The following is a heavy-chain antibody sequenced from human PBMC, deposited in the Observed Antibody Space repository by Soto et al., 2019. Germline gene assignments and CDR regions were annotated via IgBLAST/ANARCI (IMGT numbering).Heavy chain of an antibody. V-gene: IGHV3-11*06. D-gene: IGHD4-17*01. Sequence: GGSLRLSXAASGFTFSDYYMSWIRQAPGKGLEWVSYISSSSSYTNYADSVKGRFTISRDNAKNSLYLQMNSLRAEDTAVYYCARHPPGDYVYFDYWGQGTLVTVSS. CDR1: GFTFSDYY. CDR2: ISSSSSYT. CDR3: ARHPPGDYVYFDY. J-gene: IGHJ4*02.